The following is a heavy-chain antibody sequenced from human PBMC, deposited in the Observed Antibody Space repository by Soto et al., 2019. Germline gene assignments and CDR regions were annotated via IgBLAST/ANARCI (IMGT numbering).Heavy chain of an antibody. CDR1: GFTFSSYG. CDR2: ISYDGSNK. Sequence: QVQLVESGGGVVQPGRSLRLSCAASGFTFSSYGMHWVRQAPGKGLEWVAVISYDGSNKYYADSVKGRFTISRDNSKNTLYLQMNSLRAEDTAVYYCAAYYDFWSGGPEIDYWGQGTLVTVSS. D-gene: IGHD3-3*01. CDR3: AAYYDFWSGGPEIDY. J-gene: IGHJ4*02. V-gene: IGHV3-30*03.